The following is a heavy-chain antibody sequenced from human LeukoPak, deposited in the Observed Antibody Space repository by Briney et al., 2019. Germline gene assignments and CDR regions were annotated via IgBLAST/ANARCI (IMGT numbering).Heavy chain of an antibody. CDR3: ARDPAFGGSCLAYRG. CDR1: GFTFSSYA. Sequence: GGSLRLSCAASGFTFSSYAMHWVRRAPGKALEWVAVISYDGSNKYYTDSVKGRFTISRDNSKNTLYMQMNSLRAEDTGVYSCARDPAFGGSCLAYRGWGNVALVTV. V-gene: IGHV3-30-3*01. CDR2: ISYDGSNK. D-gene: IGHD2-15*01. J-gene: IGHJ4*01.